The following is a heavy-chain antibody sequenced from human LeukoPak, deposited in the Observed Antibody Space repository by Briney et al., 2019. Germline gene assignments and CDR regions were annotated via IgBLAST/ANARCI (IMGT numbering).Heavy chain of an antibody. D-gene: IGHD3-22*01. V-gene: IGHV3-23*01. CDR2: ISDSGGRT. Sequence: GGSLRLSCAVPGITLSNYGMSWVRQAPGKGLEWVAGISDSGGRTNYADSVKGRFTISRDNPKNTLYLQMNSLRAEDTALYFCAKRGVVIRVILVGFHKEAYYFDSWGQGALVTVSS. J-gene: IGHJ4*02. CDR3: AKRGVVIRVILVGFHKEAYYFDS. CDR1: GITLSNYG.